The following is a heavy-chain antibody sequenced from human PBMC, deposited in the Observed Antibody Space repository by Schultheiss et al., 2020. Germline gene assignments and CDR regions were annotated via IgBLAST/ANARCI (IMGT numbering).Heavy chain of an antibody. J-gene: IGHJ6*02. D-gene: IGHD3-16*01. Sequence: GGSLRLSCAASGFTFSDYYMTWIRQAPGKGLEWVSYSSSSGTITYYAESVKGRFIISRDNSKNTVYLQMNNLRVEDTAAYYCARDALAYATDVWGQGTTVTVAS. V-gene: IGHV3-11*01. CDR1: GFTFSDYY. CDR3: ARDALAYATDV. CDR2: SSSSGTIT.